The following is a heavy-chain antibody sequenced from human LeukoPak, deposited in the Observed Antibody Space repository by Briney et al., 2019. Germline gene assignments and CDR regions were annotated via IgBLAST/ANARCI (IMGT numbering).Heavy chain of an antibody. CDR1: GYTFTGRY. V-gene: IGHV1-2*04. CDR3: TTDPARSTYASYCDY. Sequence: ASVKVSCKASGYTFTGRYIHWVRQAPGQGLEWLGYLNPNNGYTKYAQKFQGWVTMTRDTSISTAYLELSSLKSDDTAVYYCTTDPARSTYASYCDYWGQGTLLTVSS. D-gene: IGHD2-2*01. CDR2: LNPNNGYT. J-gene: IGHJ4*02.